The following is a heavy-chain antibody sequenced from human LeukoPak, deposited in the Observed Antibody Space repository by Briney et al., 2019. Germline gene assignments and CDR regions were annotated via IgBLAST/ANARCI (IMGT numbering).Heavy chain of an antibody. CDR3: ARGDSYDTSCFDY. V-gene: IGHV4-39*01. J-gene: IGHJ4*02. D-gene: IGHD3-22*01. Sequence: PSETLSLTCTVSGGSISSGSYYWGWIRQPPGKGLEWLGTVFYSGTTYYNPSLKSRVTISVDTSMNQFSLGLRSVTAADTAVYYCARGDSYDTSCFDYWGQGTLVTVSS. CDR2: VFYSGTT. CDR1: GGSISSGSYY.